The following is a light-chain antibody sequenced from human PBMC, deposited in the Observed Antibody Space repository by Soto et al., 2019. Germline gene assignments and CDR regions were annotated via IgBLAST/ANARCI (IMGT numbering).Light chain of an antibody. CDR3: HSRA. CDR2: DAS. J-gene: IGKJ5*01. CDR1: QSVRNW. V-gene: IGKV1-5*01. Sequence: DIQMTQSPSSLSASVGYRFTITCRASQSVRNWLAWYQQKPWRAPKLLIYDASTLESGVPSRFSGSGSETEFTLTISRLQPDDFATYFCHSRAFGQGTRLEIK.